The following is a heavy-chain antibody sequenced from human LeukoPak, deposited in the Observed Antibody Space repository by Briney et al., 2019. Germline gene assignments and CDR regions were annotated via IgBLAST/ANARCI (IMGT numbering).Heavy chain of an antibody. D-gene: IGHD3-22*01. CDR2: IIGSGNSA. CDR3: AKLGSYYYDASGCPRN. CDR1: GFTFSSYS. Sequence: GGSLRLSCAASGFTFSSYSFNWVRQAPGKGLEWVSTIIGSGNSAYYADSVKGRFAISRDNSKNTLFLQMNSLRAEDTAVYYCAKLGSYYYDASGCPRNWGQGTLVTVSS. J-gene: IGHJ4*02. V-gene: IGHV3-23*01.